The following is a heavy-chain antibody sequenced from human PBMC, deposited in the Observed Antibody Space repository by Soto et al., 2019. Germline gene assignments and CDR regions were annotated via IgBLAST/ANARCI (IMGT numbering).Heavy chain of an antibody. CDR3: ARGLILWFGELSRRGGYYYYMDV. D-gene: IGHD3-10*01. Sequence: QVQLQQWGAGLLKPSETLSLTCAVYGGSFSGYQWSWIRQTPGKGLEWIGGINDSGDINYNPSLKRRVTILADSPKKPIALRLSSVTAADTAVYYCARGLILWFGELSRRGGYYYYMDVWGKGTTVTVSS. CDR1: GGSFSGYQ. V-gene: IGHV4-34*01. CDR2: INDSGDI. J-gene: IGHJ6*03.